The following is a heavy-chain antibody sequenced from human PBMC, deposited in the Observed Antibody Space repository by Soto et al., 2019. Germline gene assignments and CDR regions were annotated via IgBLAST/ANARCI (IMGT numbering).Heavy chain of an antibody. CDR1: GGTFSSYA. CDR2: IIPIFGTA. CDR3: ARFPTYYYGSGSDGTVY. J-gene: IGHJ4*02. D-gene: IGHD3-10*01. Sequence: QVQLLQSGAEVKKPGSSVKVSCKASGGTFSSYAISWVRQAPGQGLEWMGGIIPIFGTANYAQKFQGRVTITADESTSTAYTELSSLRSEDTAVYYCARFPTYYYGSGSDGTVYWGQGTLVTVSS. V-gene: IGHV1-69*01.